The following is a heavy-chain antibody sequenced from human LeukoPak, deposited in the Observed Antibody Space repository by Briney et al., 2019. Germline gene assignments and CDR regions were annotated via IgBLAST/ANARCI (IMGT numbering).Heavy chain of an antibody. D-gene: IGHD6-13*01. Sequence: ASVKVSCNASGYTFTGYYMHWVRQAPGQGLEWMGWINPNSGGTNYAQKFQGRVTMTRDTSISTAYMELSRLRTDDTAVYYCARDVGYSSSWSLDYWGQGTLVTVSS. CDR3: ARDVGYSSSWSLDY. J-gene: IGHJ4*02. CDR1: GYTFTGYY. V-gene: IGHV1-2*02. CDR2: INPNSGGT.